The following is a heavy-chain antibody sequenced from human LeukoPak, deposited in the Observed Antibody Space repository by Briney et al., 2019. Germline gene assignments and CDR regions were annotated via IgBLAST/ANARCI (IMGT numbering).Heavy chain of an antibody. CDR2: IYYSGST. CDR3: ARAPYKVPHWYFDL. V-gene: IGHV4-59*01. J-gene: IGHJ2*01. D-gene: IGHD5-24*01. CDR1: SGSISSYY. Sequence: SETLSLTCTVSSGSISSYYWSWIRQPPGKGLEWIGYIYYSGSTNYNPSLKSRVTISVDTSKNQFSLKLSSVTAADTAVYYCARAPYKVPHWYFDLWGRGTLVTVSS.